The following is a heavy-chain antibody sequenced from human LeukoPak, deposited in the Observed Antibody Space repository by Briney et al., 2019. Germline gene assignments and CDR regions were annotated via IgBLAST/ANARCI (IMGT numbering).Heavy chain of an antibody. Sequence: SETLSLTCTVSGGSISSSSYYWGWIRQPPGKGLEWIGSIYHSGSTYYNPSLKSRVTIAVDTSKNQFSLKLSSVTAADTAVYYCARRAGPPYYYGSGSYYLDYWGQGTLVTVSS. CDR1: GGSISSSSYY. CDR3: ARRAGPPYYYGSGSYYLDY. CDR2: IYHSGST. J-gene: IGHJ4*02. D-gene: IGHD3-10*01. V-gene: IGHV4-39*07.